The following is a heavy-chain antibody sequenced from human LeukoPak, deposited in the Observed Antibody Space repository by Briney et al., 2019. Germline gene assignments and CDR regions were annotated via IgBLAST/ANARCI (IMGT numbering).Heavy chain of an antibody. J-gene: IGHJ1*01. CDR3: ARQLDSSGWYGDFAEYFQH. CDR1: GGSISSSSYY. V-gene: IGHV4-39*01. D-gene: IGHD6-19*01. CDR2: IYYSGST. Sequence: SETLSLTCTVSGGSISSSSYYWGWIRQPPGKGLEWIGSIYYSGSTYYNPSLKSRVTISVDTSKNQFSLKLSSVTAADTAVYYCARQLDSSGWYGDFAEYFQHWGQRTLVTVSS.